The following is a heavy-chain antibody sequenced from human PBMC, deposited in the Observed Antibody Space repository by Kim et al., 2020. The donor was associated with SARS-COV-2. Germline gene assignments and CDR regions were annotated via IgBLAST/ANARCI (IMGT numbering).Heavy chain of an antibody. J-gene: IGHJ6*02. CDR2: INAGGSA. Sequence: SQTLSLTCAVSGGSFSDYNWNWLRRPPGKGLEWVGEINAGGSATYSPSLNRRVTISVDTAKRQFSLKLRSLTAADTAVYYCSRGRAGVVPAPILGLGPFYDYFAMDAWGQGTTVVVSS. V-gene: IGHV4-34*01. CDR3: SRGRAGVVPAPILGLGPFYDYFAMDA. D-gene: IGHD2-2*02. CDR1: GGSFSDYN.